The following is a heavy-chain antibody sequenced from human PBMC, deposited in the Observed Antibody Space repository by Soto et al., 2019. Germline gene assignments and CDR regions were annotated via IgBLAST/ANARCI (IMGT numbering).Heavy chain of an antibody. Sequence: GESLKISCKGSVYNFTSYWISWVRQMPGKGLEWMGRIDPSDSYTNYSPSFQRHVTISADKSISNAYLQWSSLKASDTAMYYCASRGGYSGYDPGTYYYGMDVWGQGTTVTVSS. CDR3: ASRGGYSGYDPGTYYYGMDV. V-gene: IGHV5-10-1*01. CDR1: VYNFTSYW. D-gene: IGHD5-12*01. CDR2: IDPSDSYT. J-gene: IGHJ6*02.